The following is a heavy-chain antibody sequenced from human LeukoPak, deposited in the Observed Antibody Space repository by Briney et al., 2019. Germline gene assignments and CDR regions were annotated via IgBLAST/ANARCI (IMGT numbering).Heavy chain of an antibody. D-gene: IGHD3-22*01. V-gene: IGHV4-59*12. Sequence: SETLSLTCTVSGGSNSSYYWSWIRQPPGKGLEWIGYIYHSGSTYYNPSLKSRVTISVDRSKNQFSLKLSSVTAADTAVYYCARAVRYYDSSGYYSPRYYFDYWGQGTLVTVSS. CDR1: GGSNSSYY. CDR3: ARAVRYYDSSGYYSPRYYFDY. CDR2: IYHSGST. J-gene: IGHJ4*02.